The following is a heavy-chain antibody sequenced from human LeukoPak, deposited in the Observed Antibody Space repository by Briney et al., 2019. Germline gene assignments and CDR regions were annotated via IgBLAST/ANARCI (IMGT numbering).Heavy chain of an antibody. CDR3: AKESGKFDY. Sequence: GRSLRLSCAASGFRFKNYAMHWVRHPPGKGLEWVSLISADGGSTFSADSVKGRFSISRDNSKNSLYLQMNSLRSEDTAMYYCAKESGKFDYWGQGTLVAVSS. V-gene: IGHV3-43*02. J-gene: IGHJ4*02. CDR1: GFRFKNYA. CDR2: ISADGGST.